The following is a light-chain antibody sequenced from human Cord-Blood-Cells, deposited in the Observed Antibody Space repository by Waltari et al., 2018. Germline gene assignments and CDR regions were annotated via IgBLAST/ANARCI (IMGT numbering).Light chain of an antibody. CDR2: EGS. V-gene: IGLV2-23*01. CDR1: SSDDGSYNL. Sequence: QSALTQPASVSGSPGQSITISCTGPSSDDGSYNLVSWYQPHPGKAPKLMIYEGSKRPSGVSNRFSGSKSGNTASLTISGLQAEDEADYYCCSYAGSSTVVFGGGTKLTVL. J-gene: IGLJ2*01. CDR3: CSYAGSSTVV.